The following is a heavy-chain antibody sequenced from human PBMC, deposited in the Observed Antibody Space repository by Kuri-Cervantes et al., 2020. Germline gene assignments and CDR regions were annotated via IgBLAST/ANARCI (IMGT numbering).Heavy chain of an antibody. D-gene: IGHD5-18*01. Sequence: GGSLRLSCAASGFTFSSYSMNWVRQAPGKGLEWVSYISSSSSTIYYADSVKGRFTISRDNAKNSLYLQMNSLRAEDTAVYYCARDHVGYSYGSDAFDIWGQGTMVTVSS. CDR1: GFTFSSYS. V-gene: IGHV3-48*01. CDR3: ARDHVGYSYGSDAFDI. J-gene: IGHJ3*02. CDR2: ISSSSSTI.